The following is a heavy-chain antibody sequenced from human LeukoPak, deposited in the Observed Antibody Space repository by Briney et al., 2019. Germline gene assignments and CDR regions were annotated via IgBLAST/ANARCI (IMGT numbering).Heavy chain of an antibody. V-gene: IGHV3-23*01. J-gene: IGHJ5*02. CDR2: ISGSGGST. CDR1: GFTFSSYA. Sequence: PGGSLRLSCAASGFTFSSYAMSWVRQAPGKGLEWVSAISGSGGSTYYADSVKGRFTISRDNSKNTLYLQMNSLRAEDTALYYCAKGEAAGIAAAGKRFDPWGQGTLVTVSS. D-gene: IGHD6-13*01. CDR3: AKGEAAGIAAAGKRFDP.